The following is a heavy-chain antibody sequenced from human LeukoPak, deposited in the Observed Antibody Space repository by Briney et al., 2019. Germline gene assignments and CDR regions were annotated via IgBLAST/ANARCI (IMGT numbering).Heavy chain of an antibody. CDR3: AKHLSLWGDSSGYLARRPYTADSHAMDV. J-gene: IGHJ6*02. CDR2: TSYDGSNK. V-gene: IGHV3-30*18. D-gene: IGHD3-22*01. Sequence: GGSLRLSCAASGFRFSSYVMHWVRQAPGKGLEWVALTSYDGSNKYYADSVKGRFTISRDNSQDTLYLQLHSLRPEDTAVYYCAKHLSLWGDSSGYLARRPYTADSHAMDVWGLGTTLTVSS. CDR1: GFRFSSYV.